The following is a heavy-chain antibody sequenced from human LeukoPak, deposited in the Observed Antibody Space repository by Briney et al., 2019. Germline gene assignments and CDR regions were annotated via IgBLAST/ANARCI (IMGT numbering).Heavy chain of an antibody. J-gene: IGHJ4*02. D-gene: IGHD5-18*01. Sequence: ASVKVSCKASGYTFTSFGISWVRQAPGQGHEWMGWSSAYNGNTKYAQNVQGRVTMTADTSTDTAYMELRSLRSDDTAVYYCARDLGEDTTMIFFDFWGQGTLVTVSS. CDR2: SSAYNGNT. V-gene: IGHV1-18*01. CDR1: GYTFTSFG. CDR3: ARDLGEDTTMIFFDF.